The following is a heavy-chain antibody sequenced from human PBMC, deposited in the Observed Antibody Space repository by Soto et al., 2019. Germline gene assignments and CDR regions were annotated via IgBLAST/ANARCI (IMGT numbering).Heavy chain of an antibody. Sequence: GGSLRLSCAASGFTFSNAWMNWVRQAPGKGLEWVGRIKSKTDGGTTDYAAPVKGRLTISRDDSKNTLYLQMNSLKTEDTAVYYCTTSSSWSYYGMDVWGQGTTVTVSS. D-gene: IGHD6-13*01. CDR1: GFTFSNAW. V-gene: IGHV3-15*07. CDR2: IKSKTDGGTT. J-gene: IGHJ6*02. CDR3: TTSSSWSYYGMDV.